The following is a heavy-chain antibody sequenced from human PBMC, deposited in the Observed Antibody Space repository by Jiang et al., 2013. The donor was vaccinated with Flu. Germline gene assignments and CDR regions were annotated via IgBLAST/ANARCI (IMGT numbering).Heavy chain of an antibody. CDR1: GFSLSTSGVG. CDR3: ARSRAEYYDFWSGSLNYGMDV. Sequence: TLTLTCTFSGFSLSTSGVGVGWIRQPPGKALEWLALIYWNDDKRYSPSLKSRLTISKDTSKNQVVLTMTNMDPVDTATYYCARSRAEYYDFWSGSLNYGMDVWG. V-gene: IGHV2-5*01. J-gene: IGHJ6*02. D-gene: IGHD3-3*01. CDR2: IYWNDDK.